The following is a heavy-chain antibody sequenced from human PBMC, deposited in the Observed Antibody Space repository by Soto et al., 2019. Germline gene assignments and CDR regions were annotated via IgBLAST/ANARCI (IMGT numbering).Heavy chain of an antibody. D-gene: IGHD6-13*01. J-gene: IGHJ4*02. Sequence: EVQLLESGGGLVQPGGSLRLSCTASGFTFSSHAMTWVRQAPGKGLEWVSGLSDSGGSTYYADSVKGGFTISRDSSMNTLYLQMNTLSAEDTAVYYCAKVSSSWYAGFFDLWGQGTLVTVSS. V-gene: IGHV3-23*01. CDR1: GFTFSSHA. CDR3: AKVSSSWYAGFFDL. CDR2: LSDSGGST.